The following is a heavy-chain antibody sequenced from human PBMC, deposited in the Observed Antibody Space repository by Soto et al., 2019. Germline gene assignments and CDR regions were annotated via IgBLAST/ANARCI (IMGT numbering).Heavy chain of an antibody. CDR2: ISSSGSTI. CDR3: ARDRRCYCTHKKSMDV. D-gene: IGHD2-8*01. V-gene: IGHV3-11*01. J-gene: IGHJ6*01. Sequence: GGSLRLSCAASGFTFSDYYMSWIRQAPGKGLEWVSYISSSGSTIYYADSVKGRFTISRDNAKNSLYLQMNSLRAEDTAVYYCARDRRCYCTHKKSMDVWGQGTTVTVSS. CDR1: GFTFSDYY.